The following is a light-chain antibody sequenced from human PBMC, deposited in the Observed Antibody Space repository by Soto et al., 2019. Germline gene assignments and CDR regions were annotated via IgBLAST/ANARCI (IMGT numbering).Light chain of an antibody. CDR1: SNDVWSYSL. CDR2: EVN. Sequence: QSALTQPTSVSGSPGQSITISCTGTSNDVWSYSLVSWYQQHPGKAPKLMIYEVNKRPSGVSNRFSGSKSGNTASLTISGLQAEDEAHYYCCSYAGSSWVFGGGTKLTVL. CDR3: CSYAGSSWV. V-gene: IGLV2-23*02. J-gene: IGLJ3*02.